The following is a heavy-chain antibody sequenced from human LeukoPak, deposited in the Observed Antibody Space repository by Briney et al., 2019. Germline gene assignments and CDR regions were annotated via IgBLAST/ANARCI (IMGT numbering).Heavy chain of an antibody. D-gene: IGHD3-9*01. CDR3: TTADILTGYYTRYFDY. J-gene: IGHJ4*02. CDR2: IKSKTDGGTT. Sequence: PGGPLRLSCAASGFTFSNAWMSWVRQAPGKGLEWVGRIKSKTDGGTTDYAAPVKGRFTISRDDSKNTLYLQMNSLKTEDTAVYYCTTADILTGYYTRYFDYWGQGTLVTVSS. CDR1: GFTFSNAW. V-gene: IGHV3-15*01.